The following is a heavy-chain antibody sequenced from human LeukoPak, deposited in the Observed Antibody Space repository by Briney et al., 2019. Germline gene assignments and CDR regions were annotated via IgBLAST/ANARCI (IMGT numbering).Heavy chain of an antibody. J-gene: IGHJ4*02. CDR3: AKETAGYPARFDY. Sequence: PGGSLRLSCAASGFTFSSYAMSWVRQAPGKGLEWVSAISGSGGTTYYADSVKGRFTISRDNSKNTLYLQMNTLRAEDTAVYYCAKETAGYPARFDYWGQGILVTVSS. CDR2: ISGSGGTT. CDR1: GFTFSSYA. V-gene: IGHV3-23*01. D-gene: IGHD5-12*01.